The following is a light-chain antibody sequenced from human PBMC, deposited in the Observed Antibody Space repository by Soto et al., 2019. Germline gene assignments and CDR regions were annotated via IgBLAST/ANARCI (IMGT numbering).Light chain of an antibody. J-gene: IGKJ2*01. CDR3: QQYNNWPPLYT. V-gene: IGKV3-15*01. Sequence: EFVLTQSPGTLSLSPGERATLSCRASQTVRNNLAWYQQKPGQAPRLLIYGASTRATGIPARFSGSGSGTEFTLTISSLQSEDFAVYYCQQYNNWPPLYTFGQGTKLEIK. CDR1: QTVRNN. CDR2: GAS.